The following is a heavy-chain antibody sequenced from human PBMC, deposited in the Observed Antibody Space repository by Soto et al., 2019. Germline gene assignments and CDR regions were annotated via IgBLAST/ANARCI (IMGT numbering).Heavy chain of an antibody. CDR3: ARGRAREYDFWSGYYNGGMDV. CDR1: GGSFSGYY. J-gene: IGHJ6*02. CDR2: INHSGST. D-gene: IGHD3-3*01. Sequence: PSETLSLTCAVYGGSFSGYYWSWIRQPPGKGLEWIGEINHSGSTNYNPSLKSRVTISVDTSKNQFSLKLSSVTAADTAVYYCARGRAREYDFWSGYYNGGMDVWGQGTTVTVSS. V-gene: IGHV4-34*01.